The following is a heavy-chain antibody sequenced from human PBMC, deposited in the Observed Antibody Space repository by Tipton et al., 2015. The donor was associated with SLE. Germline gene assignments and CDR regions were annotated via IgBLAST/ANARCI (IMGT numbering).Heavy chain of an antibody. D-gene: IGHD3-22*01. V-gene: IGHV4-38-2*01. Sequence: TLSLTCAVSAYSISSTYYWGWIRQPPGKGLEWIGNIYHTGTTYYIPSLKSRVTISIDTSKNNFSLKMTAVTAADTAVYYCARLSADYADRSGYGYFDHWGQGTLVTVSS. CDR2: IYHTGTT. CDR1: AYSISSTYY. J-gene: IGHJ4*02. CDR3: ARLSADYADRSGYGYFDH.